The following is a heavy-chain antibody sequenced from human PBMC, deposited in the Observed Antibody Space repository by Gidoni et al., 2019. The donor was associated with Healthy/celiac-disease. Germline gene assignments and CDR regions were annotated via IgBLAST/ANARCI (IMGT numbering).Heavy chain of an antibody. CDR3: ARDRPTVRGVQRASYYYYGMDV. Sequence: EVQLVESGGGLVQPGGSLRLSCAASGFPVSSNSLSLVRQAPGKGLEWVSVIYSGGSTYYADSVKGRFTISRDNSKNTLYLQMNSLRAEDTAVYYCARDRPTVRGVQRASYYYYGMDVWGQGTTVTVSS. CDR1: GFPVSSNS. D-gene: IGHD3-10*01. J-gene: IGHJ6*02. CDR2: IYSGGST. V-gene: IGHV3-66*01.